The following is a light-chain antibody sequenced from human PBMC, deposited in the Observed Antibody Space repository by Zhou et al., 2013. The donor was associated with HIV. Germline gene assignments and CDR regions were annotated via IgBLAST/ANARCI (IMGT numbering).Light chain of an antibody. CDR3: QQSQDYPLT. Sequence: DIQMTQSPYSLSASVGDRVTITCRASQNINSYLNWYQHKPGKAPEVLIYAASTLQSGVPSRFSGSGSGTIFTLTISSVQPEDFATYFCQQSQDYPLTFGGRDQGGD. CDR2: AAS. J-gene: IGKJ4*01. CDR1: QNINSY. V-gene: IGKV1-39*01.